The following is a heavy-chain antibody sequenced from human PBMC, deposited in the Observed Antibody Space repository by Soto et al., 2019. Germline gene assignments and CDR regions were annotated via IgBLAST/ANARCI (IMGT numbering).Heavy chain of an antibody. J-gene: IGHJ5*02. D-gene: IGHD2-2*01. CDR1: GFTFSSYS. V-gene: IGHV3-23*01. CDR3: AKEPPASHNWFDP. Sequence: GSLRLSCAASGFTFSSYSMSWVRQVPGKGLEWVAAISGSGGCTYYADSLKGRVTISRDKSKNTLYLQMNSLRAADTAVYYCAKEPPASHNWFDPWGQGTLVTVSS. CDR2: ISGSGGCT.